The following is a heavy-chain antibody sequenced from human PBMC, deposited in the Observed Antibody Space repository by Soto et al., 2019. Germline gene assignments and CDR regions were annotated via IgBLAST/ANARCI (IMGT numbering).Heavy chain of an antibody. CDR3: ARTAFYYGSGSYHPIVDYYYGMDV. J-gene: IGHJ6*02. V-gene: IGHV1-69*13. Sequence: WASVKVSCKASGGTFSSYAISWVRQAPGQGLEWMGGIIPIFGTANYAQKFQGRVTITADESTSTAYMELSSLRSEDTAVYYCARTAFYYGSGSYHPIVDYYYGMDVWGQGTTVTVSS. CDR2: IIPIFGTA. D-gene: IGHD3-10*01. CDR1: GGTFSSYA.